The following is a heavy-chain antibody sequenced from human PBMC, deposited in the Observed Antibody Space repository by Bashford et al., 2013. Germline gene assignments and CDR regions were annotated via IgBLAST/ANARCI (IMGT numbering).Heavy chain of an antibody. CDR1: GGSFSGYY. J-gene: IGHJ2*01. CDR2: INHSGST. D-gene: IGHD1/OR15-1a*01. V-gene: IGHV4-34*01. CDR3: ARRLRTNWYFDL. Sequence: SSETLSLTCAVYGGSFSGYYWSWIRQPPGKGLEWIGEINHSGSTNYNPSLKSRVTISVDTSKNQFSLKLSSVTAADTAVYYCARRLRTNWYFDLWGRGTLVTVSS.